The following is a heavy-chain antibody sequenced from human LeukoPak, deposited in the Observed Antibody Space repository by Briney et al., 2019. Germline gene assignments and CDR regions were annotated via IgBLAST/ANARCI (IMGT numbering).Heavy chain of an antibody. CDR3: ARESGYNYGMDV. J-gene: IGHJ6*02. CDR2: ISGRGSST. CDR1: GFTFSSYV. V-gene: IGHV3-23*01. Sequence: GGSLRLSCTASGFTFSSYVMSWVRQAPGKGLERASDISGRGSSTSYVDSVKGRFTISRDNSKNTLYLQMNSLRAEDTAVYYCARESGYNYGMDVWGQGTTVTVSS. D-gene: IGHD3-22*01.